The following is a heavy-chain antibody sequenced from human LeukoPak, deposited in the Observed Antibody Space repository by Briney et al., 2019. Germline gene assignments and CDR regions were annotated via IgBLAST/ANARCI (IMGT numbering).Heavy chain of an antibody. D-gene: IGHD3-10*01. J-gene: IGHJ2*01. CDR1: GFTFSSYA. CDR2: ISGSGGST. CDR3: ARRLPRWLGELGSSYFDP. Sequence: GGSLRLSCAASGFTFSSYAMSWVRQAPGKGLEWVSAISGSGGSTYYADSVKGRFTISRDDSKNTLFLEMNSLRVDDTAVYFCARRLPRWLGELGSSYFDPWGRGTLMTVSS. V-gene: IGHV3-23*01.